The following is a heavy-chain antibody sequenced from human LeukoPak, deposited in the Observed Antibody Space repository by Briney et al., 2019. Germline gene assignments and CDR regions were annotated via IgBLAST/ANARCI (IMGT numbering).Heavy chain of an antibody. CDR2: IYTTGSP. D-gene: IGHD3-10*01. V-gene: IGHV4-61*02. CDR1: GGSISSSNYY. CDR3: ARDRGITTARRVPSWFDP. Sequence: NPSETLSLTCTVSGGSISSSNYYRTWIRQPAGKGLEWIGRIYTTGSPSYSPSLKSRVTISVDTSTNQFSLKLTSVSAADTAVYYCARDRGITTARRVPSWFDPWGQGTLVTVSS. J-gene: IGHJ5*02.